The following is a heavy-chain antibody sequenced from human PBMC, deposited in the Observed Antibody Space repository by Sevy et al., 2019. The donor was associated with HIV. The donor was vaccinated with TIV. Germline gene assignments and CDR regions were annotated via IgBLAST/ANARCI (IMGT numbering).Heavy chain of an antibody. J-gene: IGHJ4*02. CDR2: INPNGGGT. Sequence: ASVKVSCKASGYTFTGYYIHWERQAPGRGLEWMGWINPNGGGTNYAQKFQGRVTMTGDTSISTAYMDLTRLRSDDTAVYYCSRSVYGSGTYLNDYWGQGTLVTVSS. CDR3: SRSVYGSGTYLNDY. CDR1: GYTFTGYY. V-gene: IGHV1-2*02. D-gene: IGHD3-10*01.